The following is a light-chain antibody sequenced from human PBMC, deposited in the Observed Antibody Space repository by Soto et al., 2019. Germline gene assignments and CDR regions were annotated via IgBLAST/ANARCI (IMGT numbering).Light chain of an antibody. Sequence: QSALTQPASVSGSPGQSITISCTGTSNDVGGYAYVSWYQQYPGKAPKLVISEVSNRPSGVSHRFSGSRSGNTASLTISGLQAEDEADYYCSSYTGDTTPVFGGGTQLPVL. CDR2: EVS. CDR1: SNDVGGYAY. V-gene: IGLV2-14*01. J-gene: IGLJ2*01. CDR3: SSYTGDTTPV.